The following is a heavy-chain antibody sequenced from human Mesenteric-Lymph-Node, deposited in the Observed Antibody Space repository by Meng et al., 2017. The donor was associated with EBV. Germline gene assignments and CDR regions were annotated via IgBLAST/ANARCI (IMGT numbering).Heavy chain of an antibody. CDR3: ARARVGATELSWDY. V-gene: IGHV1-3*01. CDR2: INAGSGNT. CDR1: GYTFTTYT. D-gene: IGHD1-26*01. Sequence: QVQLVQSGAEVKKPGASVTVSCKASGYTFTTYTIHWVRQAPGQRPECVGWINAGSGNTKYSQKFQGRVTITRDTSATTAYMEVISLTSEDTAVYYCARARVGATELSWDYWGQGTLVTVSS. J-gene: IGHJ4*02.